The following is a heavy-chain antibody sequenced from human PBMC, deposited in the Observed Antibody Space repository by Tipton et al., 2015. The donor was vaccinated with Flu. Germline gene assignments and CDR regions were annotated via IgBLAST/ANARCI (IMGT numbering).Heavy chain of an antibody. CDR2: IYGGGTT. CDR3: ARGPQVPVWPYYYGMDV. Sequence: QLVQSGGGLIRPGGSLRLSCAVSGFTVSTSYMSWVRQAPGKGLEWVSVIYGGGTTDYADSVKGRFTISRDKSKNVLYLQMSSLRAEDTAVYYCARGPQVPVWPYYYGMDVWGQGTTVTVSS. CDR1: GFTVSTSY. D-gene: IGHD2-2*01. V-gene: IGHV3-53*01. J-gene: IGHJ6*02.